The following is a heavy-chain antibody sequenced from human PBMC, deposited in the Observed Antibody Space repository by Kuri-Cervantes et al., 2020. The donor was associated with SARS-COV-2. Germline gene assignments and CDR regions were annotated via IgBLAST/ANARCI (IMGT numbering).Heavy chain of an antibody. Sequence: GESLKISCAASGFTFSNYAMSWARQAPGKGLEWVSVISYHGHDTYYADSVKGRFTISRDSSKDTLYLQMNSLRAEDTAIYYCAKGFMEIPPTRYYDPWGQGTLVTVSS. J-gene: IGHJ5*02. CDR1: GFTFSNYA. CDR2: ISYHGHDT. CDR3: AKGFMEIPPTRYYDP. D-gene: IGHD3-10*01. V-gene: IGHV3-23*01.